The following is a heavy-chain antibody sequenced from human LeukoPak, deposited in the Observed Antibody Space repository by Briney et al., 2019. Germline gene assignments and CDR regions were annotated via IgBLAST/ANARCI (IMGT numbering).Heavy chain of an antibody. CDR3: ARATAGTTLFEGIDY. V-gene: IGHV4-38-2*02. D-gene: IGHD1-1*01. CDR2: IYHSGST. Sequence: PSETLSLTCTVSGYSISSGYYWGWIRQPPGKGLEWIGSIYHSGSTYYNPSLKSRVTISVDTSKNQFSLKLSSVTAADTAVYYCARATAGTTLFEGIDYWGQGTLVTVSS. J-gene: IGHJ4*02. CDR1: GYSISSGYY.